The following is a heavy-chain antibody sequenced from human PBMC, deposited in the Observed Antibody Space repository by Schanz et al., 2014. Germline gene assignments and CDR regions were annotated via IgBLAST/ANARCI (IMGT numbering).Heavy chain of an antibody. J-gene: IGHJ3*02. V-gene: IGHV3-74*02. Sequence: EVQLVESGGGLVQPGGSLRLSCAASGFTFSSHWMHWVRQDPGKGLVWVARINSVGSNTDYADSVTGRFTISRDNAKSTLYLQMNTLRAEDATVYYCAKSDAFDMWGQGTLVTVSS. CDR2: INSVGSNT. CDR1: GFTFSSHW. CDR3: AKSDAFDM.